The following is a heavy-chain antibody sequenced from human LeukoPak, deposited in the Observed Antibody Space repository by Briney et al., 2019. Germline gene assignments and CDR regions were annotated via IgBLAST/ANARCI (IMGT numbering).Heavy chain of an antibody. D-gene: IGHD5-18*01. CDR2: ISPNSGGA. Sequence: ASVKVSCKASGYTFTGYYIHWVRQAPGQGLEWMGRISPNSGGALYAQKFQGRVTMTRDTSISTAYMEMSRLRSDDTAVYYCARGLDTAMDNLDYWGQGTLVTVSS. CDR3: ARGLDTAMDNLDY. J-gene: IGHJ4*02. CDR1: GYTFTGYY. V-gene: IGHV1-2*06.